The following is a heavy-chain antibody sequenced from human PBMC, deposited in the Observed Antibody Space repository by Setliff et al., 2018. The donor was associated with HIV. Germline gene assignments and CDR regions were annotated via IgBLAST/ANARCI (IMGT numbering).Heavy chain of an antibody. CDR2: IRHTGST. D-gene: IGHD3-10*01. CDR1: GGSFGDQF. CDR3: ARYRSGDTDISLDY. Sequence: SETLSLTCAVYGGSFGDQFWNLIRQSPGKGLEWIGFIRHTGSTSYNPSLKSRVIISTDTRNHFSLNLYSITAADTAVYYCARYRSGDTDISLDYWGQGALVTVSS. V-gene: IGHV4-34*10. J-gene: IGHJ4*02.